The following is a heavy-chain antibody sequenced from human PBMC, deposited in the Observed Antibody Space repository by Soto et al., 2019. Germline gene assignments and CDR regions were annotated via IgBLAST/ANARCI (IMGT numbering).Heavy chain of an antibody. D-gene: IGHD3-10*01. J-gene: IGHJ2*01. CDR2: INPNTGGT. V-gene: IGHV1-2*02. Sequence: QVQMVQSGAEVKKPGASVRVACKASGYTFTDYYIYWMRQTPGQVLAWMGWINPNTGGTNYAQKFQGRLTMTRDTSISTAYMELSRLGSGATAVYYCAIDHTFGSSFIPHWEFDLWGRGPLFTVSS. CDR1: GYTFTDYY. CDR3: AIDHTFGSSFIPHWEFDL.